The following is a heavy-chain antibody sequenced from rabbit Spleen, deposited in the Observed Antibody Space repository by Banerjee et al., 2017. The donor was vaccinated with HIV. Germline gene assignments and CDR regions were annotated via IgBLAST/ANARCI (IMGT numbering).Heavy chain of an antibody. J-gene: IGHJ6*01. V-gene: IGHV1S40*01. CDR1: GFSFSSGYD. CDR3: ARDLDGVIGWNFGF. Sequence: QSLEESGGDLVKPGASLTLTCTASGFSFSSGYDMCWVRQAPGKGLEWVACAVAGSSGSTYSATWAKGRFTISKTSSTTVTLQMTSLTTADTATYFCARDLDGVIGWNFGFWGPGTLVTVS. CDR2: AVAGSSGST. D-gene: IGHD1-1*01.